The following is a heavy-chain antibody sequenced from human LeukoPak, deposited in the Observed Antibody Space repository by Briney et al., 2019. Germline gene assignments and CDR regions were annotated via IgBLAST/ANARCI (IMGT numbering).Heavy chain of an antibody. CDR2: FDPEDGET. J-gene: IGHJ4*02. CDR1: GYTLTELS. CDR3: ATGVPRLYDY. D-gene: IGHD3-16*01. Sequence: GASVKVSFKVSGYTLTELSMHWVRQAPGKGVEGMGGFDPEDGETIYAQKFQGRVTMTEDTSTDTAYMELSSLRSEDTAVYYCATGVPRLYDYWGQGTLVTVSS. V-gene: IGHV1-24*01.